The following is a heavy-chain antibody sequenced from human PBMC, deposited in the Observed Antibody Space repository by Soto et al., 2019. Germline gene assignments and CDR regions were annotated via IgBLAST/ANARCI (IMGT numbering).Heavy chain of an antibody. V-gene: IGHV3-33*01. Sequence: GGSLRLSCAASGFTFSSYGMHWVRQAPGKGLEWVAVIWYDGSNKYYADSVKGRFIISRDNSKNTLCLQVNSLRAEDTAVYYCARDPTTVTTSEYYGMDVWGKGTTVTVSS. J-gene: IGHJ6*04. D-gene: IGHD4-17*01. CDR2: IWYDGSNK. CDR3: ARDPTTVTTSEYYGMDV. CDR1: GFTFSSYG.